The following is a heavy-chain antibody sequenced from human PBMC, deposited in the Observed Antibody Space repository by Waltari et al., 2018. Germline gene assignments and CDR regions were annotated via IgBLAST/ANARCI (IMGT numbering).Heavy chain of an antibody. CDR3: ARGPLYYY. D-gene: IGHD3-10*01. CDR1: GGSFRGYY. CDR2: INHSGST. J-gene: IGHJ4*02. V-gene: IGHV4-34*01. Sequence: QVQLQQWGAGLLKPSETLSLTCAVYGGSFRGYYWSWIRQPPGKGLEWIGEINHSGSTNYNPSLKSRVTISVDTSKNQFSLKLSSVTAADTAVYYCARGPLYYYWGQGTLVTVSS.